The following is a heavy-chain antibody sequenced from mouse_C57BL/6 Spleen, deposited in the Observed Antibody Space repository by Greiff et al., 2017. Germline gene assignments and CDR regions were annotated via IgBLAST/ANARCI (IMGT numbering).Heavy chain of an antibody. Sequence: VQLQQSGAELVRPGTSVKMSCKASGYTFTNYWIGWAKQRPGHGLEWIGDIYPGGGYTNYNEKFKGKATLTADKSSSTAYMQFSSLTSEDSAIYYCAREGYYYGSSYPCAYWGQGTLVTVSA. CDR3: AREGYYYGSSYPCAY. CDR2: IYPGGGYT. CDR1: GYTFTNYW. J-gene: IGHJ3*01. V-gene: IGHV1-63*01. D-gene: IGHD1-1*01.